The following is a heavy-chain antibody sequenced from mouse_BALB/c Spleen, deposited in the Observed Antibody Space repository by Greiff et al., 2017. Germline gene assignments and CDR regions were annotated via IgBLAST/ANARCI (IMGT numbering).Heavy chain of an antibody. D-gene: IGHD2-4*01. Sequence: EVQLQESGPELVKPGASVKMSCKASGYTFTDYYMDWVKQSHGESFEWIGRVNPYNGGTSYNQKFKGKATLTVDKSSSTAYMELNSLTSEDSAVYYCARKGMITHYYAMDYWGQGTSVTVSS. V-gene: IGHV1-19*01. CDR3: ARKGMITHYYAMDY. J-gene: IGHJ4*01. CDR1: GYTFTDYY. CDR2: VNPYNGGT.